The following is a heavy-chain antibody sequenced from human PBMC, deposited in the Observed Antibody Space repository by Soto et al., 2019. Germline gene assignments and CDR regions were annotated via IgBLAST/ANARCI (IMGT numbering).Heavy chain of an antibody. D-gene: IGHD5-12*01. CDR2: IIPIFGTA. CDR3: ARLGGIGYDYNFDY. V-gene: IGHV1-69*13. Sequence: GASVKVSCKASGGTFSSYAISWVRQAPGQGLEWMGGIIPIFGTANYAQKFQGRVTITADESTSTAYMELSSLRSEDTAVYYCARLGGIGYDYNFDYWGQGTLVTVSS. J-gene: IGHJ4*02. CDR1: GGTFSSYA.